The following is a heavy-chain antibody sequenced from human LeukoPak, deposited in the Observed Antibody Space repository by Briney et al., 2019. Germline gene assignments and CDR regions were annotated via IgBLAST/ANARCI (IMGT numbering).Heavy chain of an antibody. D-gene: IGHD3-10*01. J-gene: IGHJ3*02. V-gene: IGHV4-61*02. CDR2: IYTSGST. Sequence: SETLSLTCTVSGGSISSSSYYWSWIRQPAGKGLEWIGRIYTSGSTNYNPSLKSRVTISVDTSKNQFSLKLSSVTAADTAVYYCARDRGDVLLWFGEYFGAFDIWGQGTMVTVSS. CDR3: ARDRGDVLLWFGEYFGAFDI. CDR1: GGSISSSSYY.